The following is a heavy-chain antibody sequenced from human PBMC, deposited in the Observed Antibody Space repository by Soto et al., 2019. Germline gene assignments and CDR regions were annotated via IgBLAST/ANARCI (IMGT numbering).Heavy chain of an antibody. J-gene: IGHJ6*02. D-gene: IGHD2-2*01. CDR1: GDTFSTYT. V-gene: IGHV1-69*14. CDR3: AREGLVLVPTTVNSDYSYYAMDV. Sequence: QVQLVQSGAEVKKPGSSVKVSCKASGDTFSTYTITWMRQAPGQGLEWMGGIIPRSATSNYAQKFQGRVTITDHKSPNTAYMERSGLRAEDTAVYYCAREGLVLVPTTVNSDYSYYAMDVWGQGTTVTVSS. CDR2: IIPRSATS.